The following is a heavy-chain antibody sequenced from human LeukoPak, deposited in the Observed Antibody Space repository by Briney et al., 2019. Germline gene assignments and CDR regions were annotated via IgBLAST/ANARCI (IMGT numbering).Heavy chain of an antibody. V-gene: IGHV3-23*01. J-gene: IGHJ4*02. CDR1: GFSFNNYV. CDR2: ISGDGART. Sequence: AGGSLRLSCVASGFSFNNYVMSWVRQAPGKGLEWVSAISGDGARTYYADSVKGRFTISRDNSKNTLDLQMNSLRAEDTAIYYCAKTVVVITFRFDSWGQGSLVTVSS. D-gene: IGHD2-21*01. CDR3: AKTVVVITFRFDS.